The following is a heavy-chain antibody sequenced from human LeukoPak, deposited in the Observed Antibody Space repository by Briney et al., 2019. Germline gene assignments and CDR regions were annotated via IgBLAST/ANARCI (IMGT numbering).Heavy chain of an antibody. CDR2: INHSGST. CDR3: ARGRYSSSWSTYNWFDP. V-gene: IGHV4-34*01. J-gene: IGHJ5*02. Sequence: SGTLSLTCAVYGGSFSGYYWSWIRQPPGKGLEWIGEINHSGSTNYNPSLKSRVTISVDTSKNQFSLKLSSVTAADTAVYYCARGRYSSSWSTYNWFDPWGQGTLVTVSS. CDR1: GGSFSGYY. D-gene: IGHD6-13*01.